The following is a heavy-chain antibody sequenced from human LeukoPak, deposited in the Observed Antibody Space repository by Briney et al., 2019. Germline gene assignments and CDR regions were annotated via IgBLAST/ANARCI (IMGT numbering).Heavy chain of an antibody. CDR1: GVSFSGYY. CDR3: ARDSSSSYDY. D-gene: IGHD6-6*01. CDR2: INHSGST. J-gene: IGHJ4*02. Sequence: SETLSLTCAVYGVSFSGYYWSWIRQPPGKGLEWIGEINHSGSTNYNPSLKSRVTISVDTSKNQFSLKLSSVTAADTAVYYCARDSSSSYDYWGQGTLVTVSS. V-gene: IGHV4-34*01.